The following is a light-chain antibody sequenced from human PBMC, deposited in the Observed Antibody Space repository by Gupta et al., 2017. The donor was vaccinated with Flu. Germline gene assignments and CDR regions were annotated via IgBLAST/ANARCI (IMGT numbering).Light chain of an antibody. CDR2: DAS. CDR1: QSVNTY. V-gene: IGKV3-11*01. Sequence: PLSLSPGESATLSCRASQSVNTYLAWYQQKPGQAPRLLMFDASNRAAGIPARFSGRGSGTNFTLTIANLEPEDFAVYYCQQRATWPPGLTFGGGTTVEIK. CDR3: QQRATWPPGLT. J-gene: IGKJ4*01.